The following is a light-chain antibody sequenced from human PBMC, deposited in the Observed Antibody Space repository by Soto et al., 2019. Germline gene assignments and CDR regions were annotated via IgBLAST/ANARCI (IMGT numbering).Light chain of an antibody. Sequence: EIVLTQSPGTLSLSPGERATLSCRASQSVSSSYLAWCQQKPGQAPRLLIYGASSRATGIPDRFSGSGSGTDFTLTISRLEREDFAVYYCQQYGSSPPWTFGQGTKVEIK. J-gene: IGKJ1*01. CDR2: GAS. CDR3: QQYGSSPPWT. V-gene: IGKV3-20*01. CDR1: QSVSSSY.